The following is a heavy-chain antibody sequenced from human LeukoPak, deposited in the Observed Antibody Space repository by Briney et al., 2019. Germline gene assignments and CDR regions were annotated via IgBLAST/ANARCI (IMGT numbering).Heavy chain of an antibody. CDR3: ARAEDIVVVPAAIATVIDY. CDR2: ISSSSSYI. J-gene: IGHJ4*02. V-gene: IGHV3-21*01. D-gene: IGHD2-2*02. CDR1: GFTFSSYS. Sequence: PGGSLRLSCAASGFTFSSYSMNWVRQAPGKGLEWVSSISSSSSYIYYADSVKGRFTISRDNAKNSLYLQMNSLRAEDTAVYYCARAEDIVVVPAAIATVIDYWGQGTLVTVSS.